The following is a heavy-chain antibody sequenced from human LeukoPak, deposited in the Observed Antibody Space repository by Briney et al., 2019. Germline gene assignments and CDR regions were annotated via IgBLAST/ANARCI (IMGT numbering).Heavy chain of an antibody. J-gene: IGHJ4*02. CDR2: TSYDGSSK. V-gene: IGHV3-30*04. CDR1: GFTFSSYP. Sequence: GGSLRLSCAASGFTFSSYPMHWVRQAPGKGLEWVGVTSYDGSSKYYADSVKGRFTISRDNSKNTLYLQMNSLRAEDTAVYYCAKDSQKAAGYFDYWGQGTLVTVSS. D-gene: IGHD6-13*01. CDR3: AKDSQKAAGYFDY.